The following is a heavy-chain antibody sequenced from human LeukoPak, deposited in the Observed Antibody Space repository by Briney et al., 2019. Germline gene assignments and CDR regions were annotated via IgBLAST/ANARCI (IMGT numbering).Heavy chain of an antibody. D-gene: IGHD3-9*01. Sequence: PGGSLRLSCAASGFTFSSYAMSLVRQAPGKGLEWVSAISGSGGSTYYADSVKGRFTISRDNSKNTLYLQMNSLRAEDTAVYYCAKDYDILTGYLDFDYWGQGTLVTVSS. CDR3: AKDYDILTGYLDFDY. V-gene: IGHV3-23*01. J-gene: IGHJ4*02. CDR2: ISGSGGST. CDR1: GFTFSSYA.